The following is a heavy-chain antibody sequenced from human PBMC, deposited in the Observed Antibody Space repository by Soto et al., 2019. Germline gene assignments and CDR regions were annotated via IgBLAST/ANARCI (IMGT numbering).Heavy chain of an antibody. J-gene: IGHJ6*02. CDR3: ARAGSIAAAGSLPYYYYYGMDV. CDR2: INPNSGGT. D-gene: IGHD6-13*01. V-gene: IGHV1-2*04. Sequence: ASVKVSCKASGYTFTGYYMHWVRQAPGQGLEWMGWINPNSGGTNYAQKFQGWVTMTRDTSISTAYMELSRLRSDDTAVYYCARAGSIAAAGSLPYYYYYGMDVWGQGTTVTVSS. CDR1: GYTFTGYY.